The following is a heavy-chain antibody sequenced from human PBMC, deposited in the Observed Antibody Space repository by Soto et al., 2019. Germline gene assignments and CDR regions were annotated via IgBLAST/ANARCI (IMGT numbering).Heavy chain of an antibody. CDR2: IYYSGTT. J-gene: IGHJ4*02. CDR1: GGSVSSGDYY. CDR3: DREENTVTSIDN. Sequence: SETLSLTCTVSGGSVSSGDYYWNWIRQPPGKGLEWIGYIYYSGTTHYNPSLKSRITLSVDTSKNQFSLNLSSVTAAETAVYYCDREENTVTSIDNWGQGTLVTVSS. D-gene: IGHD4-17*01. V-gene: IGHV4-30-4*01.